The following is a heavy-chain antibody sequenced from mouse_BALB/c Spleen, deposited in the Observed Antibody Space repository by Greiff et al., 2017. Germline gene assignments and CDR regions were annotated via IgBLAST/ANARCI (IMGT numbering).Heavy chain of an antibody. CDR1: GYTFTSYW. CDR2: IYPGNSDT. CDR3: TKHYRYEGYAMDY. J-gene: IGHJ4*01. V-gene: IGHV1-5*01. D-gene: IGHD2-14*01. Sequence: EVQLQQSGTVLARPGASVKMSCKASGYTFTSYWMHWVKQRPGQGLEWIGAIYPGNSDTSYNQKFKGKAKLTAVTSTSTAYMELSSLTNEDSAVYYCTKHYRYEGYAMDYWGQGTSVTVSS.